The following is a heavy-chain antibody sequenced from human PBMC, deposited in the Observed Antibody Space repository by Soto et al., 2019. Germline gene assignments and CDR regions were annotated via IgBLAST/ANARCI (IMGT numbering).Heavy chain of an antibody. J-gene: IGHJ4*02. Sequence: EVQLVESGGGLVQPGGSLRLSCAASGFTFSGSWMHWVRQAPGKGLVWVSRINGDGSGTSYADFVKGRFTISRDDAKNTLFLPMNGLRAEDTAVYYCARGIFGSGTANDYWGQGTLVTVSS. D-gene: IGHD3-10*01. CDR2: INGDGSGT. V-gene: IGHV3-74*01. CDR3: ARGIFGSGTANDY. CDR1: GFTFSGSW.